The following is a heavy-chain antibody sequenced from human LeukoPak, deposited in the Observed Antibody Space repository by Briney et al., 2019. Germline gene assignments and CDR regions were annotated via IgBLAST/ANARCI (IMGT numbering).Heavy chain of an antibody. J-gene: IGHJ4*02. Sequence: SVKVSCKASGGTFSSYAISWVRQAPGQWLEWMGRIIPIFGIANYAQKFQGRVTITADKSTSTAYMELSSLRSEDTAVYYCARDQGHDYGFLDYWGQGTLVTVSS. D-gene: IGHD4-17*01. CDR1: GGTFSSYA. CDR3: ARDQGHDYGFLDY. CDR2: IIPIFGIA. V-gene: IGHV1-69*04.